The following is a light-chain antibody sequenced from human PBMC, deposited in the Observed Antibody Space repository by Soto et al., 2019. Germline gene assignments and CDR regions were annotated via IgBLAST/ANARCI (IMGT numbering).Light chain of an antibody. CDR1: QSLTSDY. Sequence: EIVLTQSPGTLSLSPGERATLSCRASQSLTSDYLAWYQQKPGQTPRLLIYGTSSRATGIPDRFSGSGSGTDFTLTISRLEPEDFAVYFCQRYGSSPLITFGQGTRLEI. V-gene: IGKV3-20*01. J-gene: IGKJ5*01. CDR2: GTS. CDR3: QRYGSSPLIT.